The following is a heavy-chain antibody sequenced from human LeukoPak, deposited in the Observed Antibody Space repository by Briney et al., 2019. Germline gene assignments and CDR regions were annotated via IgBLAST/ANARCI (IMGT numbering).Heavy chain of an antibody. V-gene: IGHV3-33*01. J-gene: IGHJ4*02. D-gene: IGHD4-23*01. CDR2: IWYDGSNK. CDR3: ARADGNSGWGFDY. CDR1: GFTFSSYG. Sequence: PGGSLRLSCAASGFTFSSYGMHWVRQAPGKGLERVAVIWYDGSNKYYADSVKGRFTISRDNSKNTLYLQMNSLRAEDTAVYYCARADGNSGWGFDYWGQGTLVTVSS.